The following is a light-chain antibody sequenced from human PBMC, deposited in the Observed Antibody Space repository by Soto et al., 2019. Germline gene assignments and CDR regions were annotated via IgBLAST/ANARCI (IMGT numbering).Light chain of an antibody. CDR2: GAS. Sequence: EIVLTQSPATISLSPGERATLSCRASQSVSSYLAWYQQKPGQAPRLLIYGASSRATGIPDRFSGSGSGTDFTLTISRLEPEDFAVYYCQQYGSSPCTFGQGTKLEIK. V-gene: IGKV3-20*01. CDR3: QQYGSSPCT. J-gene: IGKJ2*02. CDR1: QSVSSY.